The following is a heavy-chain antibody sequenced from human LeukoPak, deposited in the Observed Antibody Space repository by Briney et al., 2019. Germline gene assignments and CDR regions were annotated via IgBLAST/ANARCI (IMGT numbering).Heavy chain of an antibody. CDR2: IYYSGST. Sequence: SETLSLTCTVSGGSISSSSYYWGWIRQPPGKGLEWIGSIYYSGSTYYNPSLKSRVTISVDTSKNQFSLKLSSVTAADTAVYYCAREKMTDYYYFDYWGQGTLVTVSS. V-gene: IGHV4-39*07. CDR1: GGSISSSSYY. CDR3: AREKMTDYYYFDY. D-gene: IGHD3-9*01. J-gene: IGHJ4*02.